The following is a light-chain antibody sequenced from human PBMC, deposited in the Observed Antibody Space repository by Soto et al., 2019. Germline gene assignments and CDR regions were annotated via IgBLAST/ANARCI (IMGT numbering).Light chain of an antibody. V-gene: IGKV3D-15*01. CDR3: QQHGQWPIT. Sequence: ILMTQSPATLSLSPGERATLSCRASHSVISYLAWYQQKPGQAPRLLIYGISKRATDIPDRFSGSGSGTEFTLTISSLQPEDFATYYCQQHGQWPITFGQGTRLEIK. CDR2: GIS. CDR1: HSVISY. J-gene: IGKJ5*01.